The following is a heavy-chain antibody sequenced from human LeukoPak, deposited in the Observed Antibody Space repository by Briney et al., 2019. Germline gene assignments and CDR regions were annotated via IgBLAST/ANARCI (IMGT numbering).Heavy chain of an antibody. CDR3: AREIPDYSNYDAFDI. V-gene: IGHV4-34*01. CDR2: ISQNGDS. CDR1: GGSLSFYY. Sequence: NPSETLSLTCGVSGGSLSFYYWSWIRQSPGKGLEWIAEISQNGDSNYNMSLKSRVTISLDKSKNQVSLKLNSVTAADTAVYYCAREIPDYSNYDAFDIWGQGIMVTVSS. J-gene: IGHJ3*02. D-gene: IGHD4-11*01.